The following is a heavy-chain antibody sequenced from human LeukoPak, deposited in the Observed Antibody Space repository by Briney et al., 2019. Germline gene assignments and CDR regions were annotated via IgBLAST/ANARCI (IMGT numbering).Heavy chain of an antibody. Sequence: ASVKVSCKASGYTFTDYYIHWVRQAPGQGLEWMGWINPNSGGTNYAQKFQGWVTMTRDTSISTAYIDLSRLRADDTAVYFRARLSVNYGGNPWYFDSWGQGTLVTVTS. J-gene: IGHJ4*02. D-gene: IGHD4-23*01. CDR1: GYTFTDYY. CDR3: ARLSVNYGGNPWYFDS. V-gene: IGHV1-2*04. CDR2: INPNSGGT.